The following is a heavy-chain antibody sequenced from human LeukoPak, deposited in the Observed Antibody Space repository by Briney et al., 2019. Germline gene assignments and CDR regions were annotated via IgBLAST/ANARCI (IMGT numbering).Heavy chain of an antibody. Sequence: GGSLRLSCAASGLKFSGEYMSWIRQAPGKGLEWISYISPIASSIFYTDSVKGRFTISRDNAKNSLYLQMDSLRAEDAAAYYCARARGAGPGAHFDLWGQGTLVIVSS. D-gene: IGHD3-10*01. CDR2: ISPIASSI. CDR1: GLKFSGEY. CDR3: ARARGAGPGAHFDL. J-gene: IGHJ4*02. V-gene: IGHV3-11*01.